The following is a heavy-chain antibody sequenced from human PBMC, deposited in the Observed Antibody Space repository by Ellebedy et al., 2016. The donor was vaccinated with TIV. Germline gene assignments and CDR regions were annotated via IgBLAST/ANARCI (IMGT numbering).Heavy chain of an antibody. D-gene: IGHD2-2*01. J-gene: IGHJ6*03. CDR1: GGSFSDDY. V-gene: IGHV4-34*01. Sequence: SETLSLTXAVYGGSFSDDYWSWIRQPPGKGLECIGEINDSGITNYNPSLKSRVSISVDRSKNQFSLRLSSVSAADTAVYYCARESTGIVAIPGAKYYYQYMDVWGTGTTVIVSS. CDR2: INDSGIT. CDR3: ARESTGIVAIPGAKYYYQYMDV.